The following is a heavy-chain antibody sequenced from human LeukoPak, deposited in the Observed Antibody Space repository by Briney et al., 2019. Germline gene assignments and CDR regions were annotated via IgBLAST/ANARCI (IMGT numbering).Heavy chain of an antibody. Sequence: GGSLRLSCAASGFTFSSYSMNWVRQAPGKGLEWVSSISSSSSYIYYADSVKGRFTISRDNSKNTLYLQMNSLRAEDTAVYYCAREGVGYYDSSGYLYWGQGTLVTVSS. V-gene: IGHV3-21*01. CDR1: GFTFSSYS. CDR2: ISSSSSYI. D-gene: IGHD3-22*01. J-gene: IGHJ4*02. CDR3: AREGVGYYDSSGYLY.